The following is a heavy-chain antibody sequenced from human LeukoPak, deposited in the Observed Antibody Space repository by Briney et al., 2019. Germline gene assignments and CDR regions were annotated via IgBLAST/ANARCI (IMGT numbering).Heavy chain of an antibody. Sequence: GGSLRLSCAASGFTFSSYSMNWVRQAPGKGLEWVSSVSSSSSYIYYADSVKGRFTISRDNAKNSLYLQMNSLRAEDTAVYYCARSAVSSWYYYYGMDVWGQGTTVAVSS. J-gene: IGHJ6*02. CDR2: VSSSSSYI. CDR1: GFTFSSYS. CDR3: ARSAVSSWYYYYGMDV. V-gene: IGHV3-21*01. D-gene: IGHD6-13*01.